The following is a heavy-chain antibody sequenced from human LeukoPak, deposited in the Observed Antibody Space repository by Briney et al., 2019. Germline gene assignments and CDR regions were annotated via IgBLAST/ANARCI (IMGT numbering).Heavy chain of an antibody. Sequence: GGSLRLSCAASGFTFSSYGMHWVRQAPGKGLEWVAVISYDGSNKYYADSVKGRFTISRDNSKNTLYLQMNSLRAEDTAVYYCAKVWSTDYGDDYWGQGTLVTVSS. D-gene: IGHD4-17*01. CDR3: AKVWSTDYGDDY. V-gene: IGHV3-30*18. J-gene: IGHJ4*02. CDR1: GFTFSSYG. CDR2: ISYDGSNK.